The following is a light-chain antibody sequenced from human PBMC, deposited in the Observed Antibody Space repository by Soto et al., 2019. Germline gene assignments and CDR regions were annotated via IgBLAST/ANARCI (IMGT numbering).Light chain of an antibody. J-gene: IGLJ3*02. V-gene: IGLV1-40*01. CDR3: QSYDSSLSAPSKV. Sequence: QSALTQPPSVSGAPGQRVTISCTGSSSNIGAGYDVHWYQQLPGTAPKLLIYGNSNRPSGVPDRFSGSKSGTSASLAITGLQAEDEADYYCQSYDSSLSAPSKVFGGGTKVTVL. CDR1: SSNIGAGYD. CDR2: GNS.